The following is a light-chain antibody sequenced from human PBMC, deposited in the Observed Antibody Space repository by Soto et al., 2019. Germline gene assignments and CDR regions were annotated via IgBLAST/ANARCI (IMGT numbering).Light chain of an antibody. Sequence: EIVMTQSPATLSVSPGGIATLSCRASQSVSNNLAWYQQKPGQAPRLLMYGASTRATGIPDRFSGSGSGTDFTLTITSLEPEDFAVYFCQQRGNWPSVTFGGGTKVDI. CDR2: GAS. V-gene: IGKV3-15*01. J-gene: IGKJ4*01. CDR3: QQRGNWPSVT. CDR1: QSVSNN.